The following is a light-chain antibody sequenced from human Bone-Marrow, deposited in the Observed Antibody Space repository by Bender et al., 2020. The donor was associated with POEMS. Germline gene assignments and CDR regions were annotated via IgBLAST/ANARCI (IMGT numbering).Light chain of an antibody. Sequence: QSALTQPASMSGSPGQSITISCTGTSSDVGGYNFVSWYQQHPGKAPKLLIYDVTDRPAGVSNRFSGSKSGNTASLTISGLQAEDEAEYYCCSYAGSSTGVFGGGTKLTVL. J-gene: IGLJ3*02. CDR3: CSYAGSSTGV. CDR2: DVT. V-gene: IGLV2-14*03. CDR1: SSDVGGYNF.